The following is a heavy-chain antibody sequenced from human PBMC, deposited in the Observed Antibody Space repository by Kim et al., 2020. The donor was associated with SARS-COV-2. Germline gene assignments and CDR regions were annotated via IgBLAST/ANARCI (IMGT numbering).Heavy chain of an antibody. CDR1: GYTFTSYD. CDR3: ARGTWDYYDSSGYRTYYFDY. Sequence: ASVKVSCKASGYTFTSYDINWVRQATGQGLEWMGWMNPNSGNTGYAQKFQGRVTMTRNTSISTAYMELSSLRSEDTAVYYCARGTWDYYDSSGYRTYYFDYWGQGTLLTVSS. J-gene: IGHJ4*02. CDR2: MNPNSGNT. V-gene: IGHV1-8*01. D-gene: IGHD3-22*01.